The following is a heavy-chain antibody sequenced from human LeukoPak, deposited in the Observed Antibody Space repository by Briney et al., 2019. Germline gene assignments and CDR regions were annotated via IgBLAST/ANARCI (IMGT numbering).Heavy chain of an antibody. Sequence: PSETLSLTCTVSGGSISSSSYYWGWIRQPPGKGLEWIGSIYYSGSTYYNPSLKSRVTMSVDTSKNQFSLKLSSVTAEDTAVYYCASTQKQLPESSDAFDIWGQGTMVTVSS. CDR1: GGSISSSSYY. D-gene: IGHD6-6*01. J-gene: IGHJ3*02. CDR3: ASTQKQLPESSDAFDI. CDR2: IYYSGST. V-gene: IGHV4-39*07.